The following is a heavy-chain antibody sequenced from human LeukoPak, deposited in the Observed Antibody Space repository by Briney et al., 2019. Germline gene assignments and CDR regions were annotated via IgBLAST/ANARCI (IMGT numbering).Heavy chain of an antibody. Sequence: SETLSLTCTVSGGSINNYFWTWIRQPAGKGLEWIGRIYSGGSTNYNPSLKSRVTMSVDTSKKQFSLKLGSVTAADTAVYYCARDRWDLIAIDSWGQGTLVTVSS. CDR1: GGSINNYF. J-gene: IGHJ4*02. CDR2: IYSGGST. V-gene: IGHV4-4*07. CDR3: ARDRWDLIAIDS. D-gene: IGHD1-26*01.